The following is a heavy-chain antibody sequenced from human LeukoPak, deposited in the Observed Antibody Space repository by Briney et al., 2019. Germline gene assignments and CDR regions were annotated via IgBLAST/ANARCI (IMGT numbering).Heavy chain of an antibody. CDR3: ARVVVGATNWFDP. CDR1: AGSISSYY. J-gene: IGHJ5*02. D-gene: IGHD1-26*01. CDR2: IYYIGST. Sequence: SESMSLTRTVSAGSISSYYWSWIRQPPRKGLEWIGYIYYIGSTNYNPSLKRQVTISVDTYNNQFSLKRSSVTAADTAVYYCARVVVGATNWFDPWGQGTLVTVSS. V-gene: IGHV4-59*01.